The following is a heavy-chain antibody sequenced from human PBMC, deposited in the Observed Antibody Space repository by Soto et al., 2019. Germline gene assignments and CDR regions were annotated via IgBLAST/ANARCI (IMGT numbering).Heavy chain of an antibody. CDR2: IIPMFGTA. CDR3: ARGRFPSRGWFGLLDH. CDR1: GGTFSSDA. V-gene: IGHV1-69*12. Sequence: QVQLVQSGAEVKKPGSSVKVSCEASGGTFSSDALNWVRQAPGQGLEWMGGIIPMFGTATYAQKFQGKITIIADESTNTGYRELSSLRSEDTAVYYCARGRFPSRGWFGLLDHWGQGTLVTVSS. D-gene: IGHD3-10*01. J-gene: IGHJ4*02.